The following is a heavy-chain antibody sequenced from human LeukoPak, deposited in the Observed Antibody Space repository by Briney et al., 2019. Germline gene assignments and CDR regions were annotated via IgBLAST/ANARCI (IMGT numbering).Heavy chain of an antibody. V-gene: IGHV5-51*01. Sequence: GESLQISCKGSGYSFSSYWIGWVRQMPGKGLEWMGIIYPDDSDTRYSPSFQGQVTISADKSISTAYLQWSSLKASDTAMYYCARTWNSNYIDYWGQGTLVTVSS. CDR3: ARTWNSNYIDY. J-gene: IGHJ4*02. CDR1: GYSFSSYW. D-gene: IGHD4-11*01. CDR2: IYPDDSDT.